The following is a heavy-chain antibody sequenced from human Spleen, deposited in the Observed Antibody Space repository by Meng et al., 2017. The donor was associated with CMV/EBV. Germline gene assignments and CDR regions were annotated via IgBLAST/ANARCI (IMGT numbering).Heavy chain of an antibody. D-gene: IGHD2-15*01. J-gene: IGHJ4*02. V-gene: IGHV6-1*01. CDR3: ARRAANPLYYFDS. CDR2: TYYRSKWYN. Sequence: DSVSSNSASWNWIRQSPSRGLEWLGRTYYRSKWYNDYAVSVKSRITINPDTSKNQFSLQLNSVTPEDTAVYYCARRAANPLYYFDSWGQGTLVTVSS. CDR1: DSVSSNSAS.